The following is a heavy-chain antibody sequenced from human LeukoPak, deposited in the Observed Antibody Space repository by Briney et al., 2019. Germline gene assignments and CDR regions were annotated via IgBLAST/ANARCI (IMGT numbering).Heavy chain of an antibody. J-gene: IGHJ6*02. V-gene: IGHV4-59*08. Sequence: SETLSLTCTVSGGSISSYYWSWIRQPPGKGLEWIGYIYYSGSTNYNPSLKSRVTISVDTSKNQFSLKLSSVTAADTAVYYCASSCYYYGMDVWGQGTTVTVSS. CDR3: ASSCYYYGMDV. CDR1: GGSISSYY. CDR2: IYYSGST.